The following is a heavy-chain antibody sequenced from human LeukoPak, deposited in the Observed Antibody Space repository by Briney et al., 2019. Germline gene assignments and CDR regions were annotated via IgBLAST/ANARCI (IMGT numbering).Heavy chain of an antibody. J-gene: IGHJ4*02. CDR1: GGSISYYY. D-gene: IGHD3-10*01. Sequence: SETLSLTCTVSGGSISYYYWTWIRQPAGKGLEWMGRIYTSGTTNYNPSLKSRVTLSVDTSRNQLSLQLTSVTAADTAVYYCSRQTFGVLYFDSWGQGTLVIVSS. CDR3: SRQTFGVLYFDS. V-gene: IGHV4-4*07. CDR2: IYTSGTT.